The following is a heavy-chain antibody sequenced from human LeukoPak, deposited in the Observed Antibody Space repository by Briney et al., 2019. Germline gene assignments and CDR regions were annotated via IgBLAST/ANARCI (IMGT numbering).Heavy chain of an antibody. Sequence: SETLSLTCTVSGGSISSYYWSWIRQPPGKGLEWIGYIYYSGSTNYNPSLKSRATISVDTSKNQFSLKLSSVTAADTAVYYCARVLGTTVNWFDPWGQGTLVTVSS. D-gene: IGHD4-11*01. J-gene: IGHJ5*02. V-gene: IGHV4-59*01. CDR1: GGSISSYY. CDR3: ARVLGTTVNWFDP. CDR2: IYYSGST.